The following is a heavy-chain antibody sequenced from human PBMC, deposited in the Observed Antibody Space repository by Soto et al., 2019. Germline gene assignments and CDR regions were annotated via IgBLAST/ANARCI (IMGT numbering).Heavy chain of an antibody. CDR3: ARKAHYDILTGYYNAEYVQH. Sequence: ASVKVSCKASGYTFTSYAMHWVRQAPGQRLEWMGWINAGNGNTKYSQKFQGRVTITSDTSASTAYMELSSLRSEDTAVYYFARKAHYDILTGYYNAEYVQHWGQGTVVTISS. CDR2: INAGNGNT. V-gene: IGHV1-3*01. CDR1: GYTFTSYA. D-gene: IGHD3-9*01. J-gene: IGHJ1*01.